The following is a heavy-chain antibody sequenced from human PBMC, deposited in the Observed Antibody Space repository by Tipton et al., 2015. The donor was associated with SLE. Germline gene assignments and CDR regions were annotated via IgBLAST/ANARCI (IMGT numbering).Heavy chain of an antibody. CDR1: GFTFSPYT. V-gene: IGHV3-21*01. CDR2: ISSSGTYK. CDR3: ARERYGDSPPGVFDI. J-gene: IGHJ3*02. Sequence: SLRLSCAASGFTFSPYTMNWVRQAPGKGLEWVSSISSSGTYKYYADPVRGRFTISRDNSKNSLFLQMNSLRAEDTAVYYCARERYGDSPPGVFDIWGQGTMVTVSS. D-gene: IGHD4-17*01.